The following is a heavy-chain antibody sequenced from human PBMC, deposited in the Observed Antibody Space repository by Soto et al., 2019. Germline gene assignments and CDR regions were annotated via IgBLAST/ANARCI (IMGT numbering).Heavy chain of an antibody. J-gene: IGHJ4*02. Sequence: SETLSLTCTVSGGSVSSGRYYWSWIRQPPGKGLEWIGYIYYSGSTNYNPSLKSRVTISVDTSKNQFSLYLQMNSLKTEDTAVYYCTPTPRCSGGSCYSGYWGQGTLVTVS. CDR3: TPTPRCSGGSCYSGY. V-gene: IGHV4-61*01. CDR2: IYYSGST. CDR1: GGSVSSGRYY. D-gene: IGHD2-15*01.